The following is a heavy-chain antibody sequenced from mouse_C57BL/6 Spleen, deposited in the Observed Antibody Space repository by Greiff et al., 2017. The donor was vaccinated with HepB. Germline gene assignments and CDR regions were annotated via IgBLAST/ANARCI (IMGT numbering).Heavy chain of an antibody. D-gene: IGHD1-1*01. CDR3: ARPYYGKDYAMDY. CDR2: IDPANGNT. Sequence: EVQLVESVAELVRPGASVKLSCTASGFNIKNTYMHWVKQRPEQGLEWIGRIDPANGNTKYAPKFKGKATITADTSSNTAYLQLSSLTSEDTAIYYYARPYYGKDYAMDYWGQGTSVTVSS. J-gene: IGHJ4*01. V-gene: IGHV14-3*01. CDR1: GFNIKNTY.